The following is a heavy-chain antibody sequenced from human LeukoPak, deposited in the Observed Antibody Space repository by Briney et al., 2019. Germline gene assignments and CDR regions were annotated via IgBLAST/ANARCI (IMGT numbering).Heavy chain of an antibody. CDR2: ISWNSGSI. Sequence: GRSLRLSCAASGFTFDDYAMHWVRRAPGKGLEWVSGISWNSGSIGYADSVKGRFTISRDNAKNSLYLQMNSLRAEDTALYYCAKAGGSWYPDYFDYWGQGTLVIVSS. J-gene: IGHJ4*02. V-gene: IGHV3-9*01. CDR3: AKAGGSWYPDYFDY. CDR1: GFTFDDYA. D-gene: IGHD6-13*01.